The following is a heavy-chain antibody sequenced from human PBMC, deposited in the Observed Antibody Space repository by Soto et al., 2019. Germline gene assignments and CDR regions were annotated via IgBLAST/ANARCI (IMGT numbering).Heavy chain of an antibody. CDR1: GGTFSSYA. CDR3: ARDGTYDFWSGYYMYYGMDV. J-gene: IGHJ6*02. CDR2: IIPIFGTA. D-gene: IGHD3-3*01. V-gene: IGHV1-69*13. Sequence: SVKVSCKASGGTFSSYAISWVRQAPGQGLEWMGGIIPIFGTANYAQKFQGRVTITADESASTAYMELSSLRSEDTAVYYCARDGTYDFWSGYYMYYGMDVWGQGTTVTVSS.